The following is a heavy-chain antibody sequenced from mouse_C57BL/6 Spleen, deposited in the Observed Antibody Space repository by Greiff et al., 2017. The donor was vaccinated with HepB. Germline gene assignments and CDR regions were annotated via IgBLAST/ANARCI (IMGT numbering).Heavy chain of an antibody. CDR2: IYPGSGNT. V-gene: IGHV1-76*01. CDR3: ARSTTVVATGGFYYAIDY. J-gene: IGHJ4*01. CDR1: GYTFTDYY. Sequence: VKLQESGAELVRPGASVKLSCKASGYTFTDYYINWVKQRPGQGLEWIARIYPGSGNTYYNEKFKGKSTLTAEKSSSTAYMQLSSLTSEDSAVYFCARSTTVVATGGFYYAIDYWGQGTSVTVSS. D-gene: IGHD1-1*01.